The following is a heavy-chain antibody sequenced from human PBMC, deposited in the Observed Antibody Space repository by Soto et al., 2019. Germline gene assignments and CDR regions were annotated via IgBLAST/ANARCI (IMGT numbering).Heavy chain of an antibody. CDR2: IIPIFGTA. V-gene: IGHV1-69*06. CDR3: ASRNGSGSYYYYYDMDV. Sequence: QVQLVQSGAEVKKPGSSVKVSCKASGGTFSSYAISWVRQAPGQGLEWMGGIIPIFGTANYAQKFQGRVTITADKSTSTAYMELSSLRSEDTAVYYCASRNGSGSYYYYYDMDVWGQGTTVTVSS. CDR1: GGTFSSYA. J-gene: IGHJ6*02. D-gene: IGHD3-10*01.